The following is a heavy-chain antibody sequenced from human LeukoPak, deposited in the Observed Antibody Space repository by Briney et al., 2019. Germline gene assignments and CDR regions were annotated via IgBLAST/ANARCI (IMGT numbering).Heavy chain of an antibody. D-gene: IGHD6-13*01. Sequence: PSQTLSLTCTVSGGSISSGDYYWSWIRQPPGKGLEWIGYIYYSGSTYYSPSLKSRVTISVDTSKNQFSLKLSSVTAADTAVYYRARQGGSSWPLDYWGQGTLVTVSS. J-gene: IGHJ4*02. CDR3: ARQGGSSWPLDY. CDR1: GGSISSGDYY. CDR2: IYYSGST. V-gene: IGHV4-30-4*01.